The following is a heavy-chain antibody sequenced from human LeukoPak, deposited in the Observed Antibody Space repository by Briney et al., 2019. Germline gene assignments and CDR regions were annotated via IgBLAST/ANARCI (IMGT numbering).Heavy chain of an antibody. V-gene: IGHV3-33*01. CDR3: ARDDLVLDENGFDM. Sequence: GGSLRLSCEASGFTFSSYGIHWVRQSPAKGLEWVAVIGSDGRNKFYADSVAGRFSVSKDNFKNTLFLQMNSLRAEDTGVYFCARDDLVLDENGFDMWGRGTMVTVSS. J-gene: IGHJ3*02. CDR1: GFTFSSYG. CDR2: IGSDGRNK. D-gene: IGHD2-21*01.